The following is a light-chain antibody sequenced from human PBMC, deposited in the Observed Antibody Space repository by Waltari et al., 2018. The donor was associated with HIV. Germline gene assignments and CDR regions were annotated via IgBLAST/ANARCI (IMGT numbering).Light chain of an antibody. CDR1: QGIGNR. V-gene: IGKV1-27*01. CDR2: AAS. CDR3: QKCTSAPLT. Sequence: DIQMTQSPSSLSASVGDRVTITCRASQGIGNRLAWYQHKPGKVPKLLIYAASTRQSGVPSRFSGRGSGTDFSLTISSLQPEDVATYYCQKCTSAPLTYGPGTRVDIK. J-gene: IGKJ3*01.